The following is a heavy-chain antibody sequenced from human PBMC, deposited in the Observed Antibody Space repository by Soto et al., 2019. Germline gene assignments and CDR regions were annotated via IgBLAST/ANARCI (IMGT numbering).Heavy chain of an antibody. CDR2: INHSGST. CDR3: ARGTRLQILTIGYYYGMDV. V-gene: IGHV4-34*01. D-gene: IGHD6-25*01. J-gene: IGHJ6*02. Sequence: SETLSLTCAVYGGSFSGYYWSWIRQPPGKGLEWIGEINHSGSTNYNPSLKSRVTISVDTSKNQFSLKLSSVTAADTAVYYCARGTRLQILTIGYYYGMDVWGQGTTVTVSS. CDR1: GGSFSGYY.